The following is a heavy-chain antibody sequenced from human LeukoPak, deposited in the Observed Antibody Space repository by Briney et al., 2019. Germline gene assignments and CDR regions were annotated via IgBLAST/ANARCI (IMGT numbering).Heavy chain of an antibody. V-gene: IGHV4-38-2*01. CDR3: ARSPPGIAAAGTLGSFDP. CDR2: IYHSGST. CDR1: GYSISSGYY. J-gene: IGHJ5*02. Sequence: SETLSLTCAVSGYSISSGYYWGWIRQPPGKGLEWIGSIYHSGSTYYNPSLKSRVTISVDTSKNQFSLKLSSVTAADTAVYYCARSPPGIAAAGTLGSFDPGGQGTLVTVSS. D-gene: IGHD6-13*01.